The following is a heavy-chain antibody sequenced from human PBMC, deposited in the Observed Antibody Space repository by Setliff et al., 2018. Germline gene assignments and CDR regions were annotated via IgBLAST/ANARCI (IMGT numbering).Heavy chain of an antibody. D-gene: IGHD2-8*01. V-gene: IGHV3-30*02. CDR3: AKVKKPLIRGSGFDY. CDR2: VRFDGSYK. CDR1: GFVFGTYG. Sequence: LRLSCAASGFVFGTYGMHWVRQAPGKGLDWVASVRFDGSYKVYADSVKGRFTISRDNSENTLFLQMTSLRPEDTGIYYCAKVKKPLIRGSGFDYWGRGTLVTVSS. J-gene: IGHJ4*02.